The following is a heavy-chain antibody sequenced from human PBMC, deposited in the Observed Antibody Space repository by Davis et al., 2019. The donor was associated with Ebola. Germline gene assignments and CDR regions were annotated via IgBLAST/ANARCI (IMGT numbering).Heavy chain of an antibody. D-gene: IGHD3-9*01. CDR3: ARDFDGGNYYFDY. V-gene: IGHV1-69*13. CDR2: IIPIFDTP. Sequence: SVKVSCKTSGGSFSSHPISWVRQAPRQGLEWMGGIIPIFDTPHYAQKFQGRITITADALTSTAYMELSSLRSEDTATYFCARDFDGGNYYFDYWGPGTPVTVSS. CDR1: GGSFSSHP. J-gene: IGHJ4*02.